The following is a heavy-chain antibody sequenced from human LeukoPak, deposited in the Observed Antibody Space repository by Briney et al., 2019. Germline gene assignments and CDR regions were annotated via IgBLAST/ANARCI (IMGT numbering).Heavy chain of an antibody. J-gene: IGHJ6*03. CDR1: GGSISSSSYY. CDR3: ARSDDNYDFWSGYPPTRYYYYMDV. CDR2: IYYSGST. Sequence: PSETLSLTCTVSGGSISSSSYYWGWIRQPPGKGLEWIGSIYYSGSTYYNPSLKSRVTISVDTSKNQFSLKLSSVTAADTAVYYCARSDDNYDFWSGYPPTRYYYYMDVWGKGTTVTVSS. V-gene: IGHV4-39*07. D-gene: IGHD3-3*01.